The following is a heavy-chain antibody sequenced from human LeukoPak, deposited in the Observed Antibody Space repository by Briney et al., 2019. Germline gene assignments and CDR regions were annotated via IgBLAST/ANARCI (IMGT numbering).Heavy chain of an antibody. CDR2: IYHSGST. CDR1: GGSISSSNW. D-gene: IGHD6-13*01. CDR3: ARVPYSSSWYSGPYDY. V-gene: IGHV4-4*02. J-gene: IGHJ4*02. Sequence: SETLSLTCAVSGGSISSSNWWSWVRQPPGKGLEWIGEIYHSGSTNYNPSLKSRVTISVDKSKNQFSLKLSSVTAADTAVYYCARVPYSSSWYSGPYDYWGQGTLVTVSS.